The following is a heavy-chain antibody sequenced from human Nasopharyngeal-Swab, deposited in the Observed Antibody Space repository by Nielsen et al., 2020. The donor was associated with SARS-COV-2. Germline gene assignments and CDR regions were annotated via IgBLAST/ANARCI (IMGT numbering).Heavy chain of an antibody. V-gene: IGHV2-26*01. Sequence: WILQPPGKALEWLAHIFSNDEKSYSTSLKSRLTISKDTSKSQVVLTMTNMDPVDTATYYCARMAEMATEKFDYWGQGTLVTVSS. J-gene: IGHJ4*02. D-gene: IGHD5-24*01. CDR2: IFSNDEK. CDR3: ARMAEMATEKFDY.